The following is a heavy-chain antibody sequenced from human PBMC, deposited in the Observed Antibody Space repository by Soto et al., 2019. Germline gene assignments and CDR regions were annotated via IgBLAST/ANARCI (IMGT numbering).Heavy chain of an antibody. V-gene: IGHV3-11*01. CDR2: ISPSGESI. J-gene: IGHJ4*02. CDR3: TSTVAPGY. CDR1: RFTFSNYY. Sequence: LRLSCAASRFTFSNYYMSWVRQAPGKGPEWVAYISPSGESIHYAESVKGRFTISRDNGKNSLFLQMGSLRADDSAIYYCTSTVAPGYWGQGTLVTVSS. D-gene: IGHD5-12*01.